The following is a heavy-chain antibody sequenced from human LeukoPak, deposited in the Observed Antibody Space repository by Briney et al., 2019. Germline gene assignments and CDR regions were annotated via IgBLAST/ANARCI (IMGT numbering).Heavy chain of an antibody. CDR3: AREITFGGVIVLGYYFDY. CDR2: IIPIFGTA. V-gene: IGHV1-69*13. Sequence: SVKVSCKASGGTFSSCAISWVRQAPGQGLEWMGGIIPIFGTANYAQKFQGRVTITADESTSTAYMELSSLRSEDTAVYYCAREITFGGVIVLGYYFDYWGLGTLVTVSS. D-gene: IGHD3-16*02. CDR1: GGTFSSCA. J-gene: IGHJ4*02.